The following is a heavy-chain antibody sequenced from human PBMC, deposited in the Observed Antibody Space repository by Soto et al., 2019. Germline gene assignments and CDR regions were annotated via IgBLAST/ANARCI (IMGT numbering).Heavy chain of an antibody. CDR3: ARAAANIDY. D-gene: IGHD2-2*01. J-gene: IGHJ4*02. CDR1: GGSISSSGSY. Sequence: QVQLQESGPGLVKASQTLSLTCTVSGGSISSSGSYWTWIRQHPGKGLEWIGYISYSGSTVYNTSFVSRVTISLDTSQNQFSLNLNSVTAADTAVYYCARAAANIDYWGQGTLVTVSS. CDR2: ISYSGST. V-gene: IGHV4-31*03.